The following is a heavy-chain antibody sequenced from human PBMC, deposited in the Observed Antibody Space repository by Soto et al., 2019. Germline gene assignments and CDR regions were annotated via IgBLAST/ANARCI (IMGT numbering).Heavy chain of an antibody. Sequence: PGGSLRLSCAASGFTFSIYAMSWVRQAPGKGLEWVSVISGSGGRTYYADSVKGRFTLSRANSKNTLYLQINSLRAEATAVYYCAKEVVLGPAGRSQYYYYGLDVWGQGTTVTVSS. CDR1: GFTFSIYA. CDR2: ISGSGGRT. CDR3: AKEVVLGPAGRSQYYYYGLDV. J-gene: IGHJ6*02. D-gene: IGHD2-2*01. V-gene: IGHV3-23*01.